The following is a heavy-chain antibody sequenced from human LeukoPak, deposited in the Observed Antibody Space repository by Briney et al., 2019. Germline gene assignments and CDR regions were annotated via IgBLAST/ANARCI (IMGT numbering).Heavy chain of an antibody. Sequence: GASVKVSCKASGYTFTSYGISWVRQAPGQGLEWMGWISAYNGNTNYAQKFQGRVTMTRNTSISTAYMELSSLRSEDTAVYYCARAYSSGWYAYWGQGTLVTVSS. D-gene: IGHD6-19*01. CDR3: ARAYSSGWYAY. J-gene: IGHJ4*02. V-gene: IGHV1-18*01. CDR1: GYTFTSYG. CDR2: ISAYNGNT.